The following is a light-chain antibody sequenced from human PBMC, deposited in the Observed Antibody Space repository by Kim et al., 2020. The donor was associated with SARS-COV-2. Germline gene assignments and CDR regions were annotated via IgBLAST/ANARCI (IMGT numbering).Light chain of an antibody. Sequence: SPSVGDRVTITCRASRSISSWLGWDQQKPGKAPKLLIYDASSLESGVPSRFSGSGSGTEFTLTISSLQPDDFAGYYCQHYNSYPYTFGQGTKLEI. V-gene: IGKV1-5*01. CDR1: RSISSW. CDR3: QHYNSYPYT. CDR2: DAS. J-gene: IGKJ2*01.